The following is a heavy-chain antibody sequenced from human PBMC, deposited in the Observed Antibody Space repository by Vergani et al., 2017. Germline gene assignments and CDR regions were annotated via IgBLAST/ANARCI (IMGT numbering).Heavy chain of an antibody. CDR1: GASIRSSNYY. CDR3: ARHPTVEWLVKLWWIAP. J-gene: IGHJ5*02. D-gene: IGHD6-19*01. Sequence: QLQLQESGPGLVKPSATLSLTCSVSGASIRSSNYYWGWIRQPPGKGLEWIESIYYSGSTYYNPSLKSRVTISVDTSKNQFSLKLSSVTAADTAVYFCARHPTVEWLVKLWWIAPWGQGILVTVSS. CDR2: IYYSGST. V-gene: IGHV4-39*01.